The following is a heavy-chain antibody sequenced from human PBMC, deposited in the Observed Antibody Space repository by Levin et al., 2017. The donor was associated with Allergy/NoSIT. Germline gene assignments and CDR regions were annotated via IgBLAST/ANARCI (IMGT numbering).Heavy chain of an antibody. D-gene: IGHD6-19*01. CDR3: ARSPIYSSGWYGGNYDYYMDV. CDR1: GYTFTSYD. Sequence: ASVKVSCKASGYTFTSYDINWVRQATGQGLEWMGWMNPNSGNTGYAQKFQGRVTMTRNTSISTAYMELSSLRSEDTAVYYCARSPIYSSGWYGGNYDYYMDVWGKGTTVTVSS. V-gene: IGHV1-8*01. CDR2: MNPNSGNT. J-gene: IGHJ6*03.